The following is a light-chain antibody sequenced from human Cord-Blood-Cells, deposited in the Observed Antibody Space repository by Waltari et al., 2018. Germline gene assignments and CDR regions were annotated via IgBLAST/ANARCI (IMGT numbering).Light chain of an antibody. CDR1: SSNIGSNY. J-gene: IGLJ2*01. V-gene: IGLV1-47*01. Sequence: QSVLTQPPSASGTPGQRVTISCSGSSSNIGSNYVYWYQQLPGTAPKLLIHRNNQRSSGVPDRFSGSKAGTSASRASSGLRSEDEADYYCAAWDDSLSGLVFGGGTKLTVL. CDR3: AAWDDSLSGLV. CDR2: RNN.